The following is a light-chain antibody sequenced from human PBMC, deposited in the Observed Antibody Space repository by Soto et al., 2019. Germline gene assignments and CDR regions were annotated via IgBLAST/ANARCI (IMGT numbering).Light chain of an antibody. CDR2: KAS. V-gene: IGKV1-5*03. CDR3: QQYNSYPLT. CDR1: QSISTR. J-gene: IGKJ4*01. Sequence: DIQMTQSPSTLSASVGDRVTITCRASQSISTRLAWYHQKPGKAPNLLIYKASSLESGVPARFSGSGSGTEFTLTISSLQPDDFANYYCQQYNSYPLTFGGGTKVEIK.